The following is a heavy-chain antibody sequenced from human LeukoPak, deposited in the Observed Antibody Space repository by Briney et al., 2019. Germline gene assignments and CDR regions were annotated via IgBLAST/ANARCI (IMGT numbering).Heavy chain of an antibody. CDR2: INHSGST. CDR1: GGSFSGYY. V-gene: IGHV4-34*01. D-gene: IGHD6-19*01. CDR3: ARPQGWLGTQPFDY. J-gene: IGHJ4*02. Sequence: SETLSLTCAVYGGSFSGYYWSWIRQPPGKGLEWIGEINHSGSTNYNPSLKSRVTISVDTSKNQFSLKLSSVTAADTAVYYCARPQGWLGTQPFDYWGQGTLVTVSP.